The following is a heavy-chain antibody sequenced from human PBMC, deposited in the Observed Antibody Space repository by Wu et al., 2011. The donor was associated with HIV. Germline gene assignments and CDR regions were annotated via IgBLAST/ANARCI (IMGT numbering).Heavy chain of an antibody. D-gene: IGHD6-19*01. CDR2: INGNSGGT. V-gene: IGHV1-2*02. CDR3: ATDPTIAVAGTKSF. CDR1: GYNFNAYY. J-gene: IGHJ4*02. Sequence: QVRLVQSGTEVKRPGASVKVSCKASGYNFNAYYIHWVRQAPGQGLEWMGWINGNSGGTNYEQKFQGRVTLTRDTSSKTVYMELTSLKSEDTAVYYCATDPTIAVAGTKSFWGRGTLVSVSS.